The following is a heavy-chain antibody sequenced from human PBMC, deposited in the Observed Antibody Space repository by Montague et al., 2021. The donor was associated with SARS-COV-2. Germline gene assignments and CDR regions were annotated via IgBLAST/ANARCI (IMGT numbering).Heavy chain of an antibody. Sequence: SETLSLTCTVSGGSISNYYWSWIRQPAGKGLEWIGRIYSSGSTNYNPSLKSRISMSVDTSKNQFSLKLSSVTAADTAIYYCARDYSHRSGGGCVFDYWGQGTLVTVSS. D-gene: IGHD2-15*01. V-gene: IGHV4-4*07. CDR3: ARDYSHRSGGGCVFDY. CDR2: IYSSGST. CDR1: GGSISNYY. J-gene: IGHJ4*02.